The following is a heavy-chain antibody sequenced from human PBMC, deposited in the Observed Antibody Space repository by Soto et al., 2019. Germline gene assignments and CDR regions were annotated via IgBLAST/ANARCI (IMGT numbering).Heavy chain of an antibody. D-gene: IGHD5-12*01. Sequence: RGLEWLGRTYFRSKWYNDYAVSVKGRIIINPDTSNNQFSLQLNSVTPEDTAVYFCAKGDNLGPKTGYAFDPWGQGIMVAVSS. J-gene: IGHJ5*02. CDR3: AKGDNLGPKTGYAFDP. V-gene: IGHV6-1*01. CDR2: TYFRSKWYN.